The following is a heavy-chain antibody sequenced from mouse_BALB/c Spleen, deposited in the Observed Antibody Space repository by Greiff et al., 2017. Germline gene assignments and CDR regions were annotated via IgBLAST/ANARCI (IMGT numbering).Heavy chain of an antibody. CDR1: GYAFSSYW. Sequence: GQLQQSGAELVRPGSSVKISCKASGYAFSSYWMNWVKQRPGQGLEWIGQIYPGDGDTNYNGKFKGKATLTADKSSSTAYMQLSSLTSEDSAVYFCARGLPRPLYYFDYWGQGTTLTVSS. J-gene: IGHJ2*01. CDR3: ARGLPRPLYYFDY. CDR2: IYPGDGDT. V-gene: IGHV1-80*01. D-gene: IGHD1-2*01.